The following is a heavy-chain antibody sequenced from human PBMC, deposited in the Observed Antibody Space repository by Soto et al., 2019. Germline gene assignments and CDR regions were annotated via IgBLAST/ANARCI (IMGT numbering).Heavy chain of an antibody. CDR2: TYYRSKWYN. J-gene: IGHJ4*02. V-gene: IGHV6-1*01. CDR1: GDSVSSNSAA. Sequence: QTLSLTCAISGDSVSSNSAAWNWIRQSPSRGLEWLGRTYYRSKWYNDYAVSVKSRITINPDTSKNQFSLQLNSVTPEDTAVYYCARAQSRITIFGVVTNFDSWGQGTLVTVSS. CDR3: ARAQSRITIFGVVTNFDS. D-gene: IGHD3-3*01.